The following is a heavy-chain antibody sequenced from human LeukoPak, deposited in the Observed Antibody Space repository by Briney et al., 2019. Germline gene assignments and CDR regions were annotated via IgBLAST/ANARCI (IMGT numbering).Heavy chain of an antibody. J-gene: IGHJ5*02. CDR3: ARQGYSSSNGWFDP. D-gene: IGHD6-6*01. V-gene: IGHV4-59*01. CDR1: GGSISSYY. Sequence: SETLSLTCTVSGGSISSYYWSWIRQPPGKGLEWIGYIYYSGSTNYNPSLKSRVTISVDTSKNQFSLKLSSVTAADTAVYYCARQGYSSSNGWFDPWGQGTLVTVSS. CDR2: IYYSGST.